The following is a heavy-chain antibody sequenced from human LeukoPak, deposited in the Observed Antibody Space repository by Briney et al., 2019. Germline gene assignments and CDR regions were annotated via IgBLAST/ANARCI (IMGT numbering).Heavy chain of an antibody. V-gene: IGHV4-4*09. CDR3: ARHWELLEGDYYYYYMDV. J-gene: IGHJ6*03. CDR2: IYTSGST. D-gene: IGHD1-26*01. CDR1: GGYISSYY. Sequence: PSETLSLTCTVSGGYISSYYWSGIRQPPGKGLEWIGYIYTSGSTNYNPSLKSRVTISVDTSKNQFSLKLSSVTAADTAVYYCARHWELLEGDYYYYYMDVWGKGTTVTVSS.